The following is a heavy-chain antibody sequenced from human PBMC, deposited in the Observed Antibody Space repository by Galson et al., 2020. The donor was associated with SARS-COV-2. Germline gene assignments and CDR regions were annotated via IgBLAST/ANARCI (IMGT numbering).Heavy chain of an antibody. V-gene: IGHV1-18*04. CDR3: ARDPYPGDYGDYEHVADAFDI. Sequence: GESLKIPCNASGYTFTSYGISWVRQAPGQGLEGMGWISHYNGNTKHAQKLPGRVTMTTDTSTSTAYMELRSLRSDDTAVYYCARDPYPGDYGDYEHVADAFDIWGQGTMVTVSS. J-gene: IGHJ3*02. CDR1: GYTFTSYG. D-gene: IGHD4-17*01. CDR2: ISHYNGNT.